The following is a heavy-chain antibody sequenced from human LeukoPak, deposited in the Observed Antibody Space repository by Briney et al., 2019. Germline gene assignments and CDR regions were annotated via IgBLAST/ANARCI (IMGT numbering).Heavy chain of an antibody. D-gene: IGHD3-22*01. Sequence: GGSLRLSCAASGFSFSSYGMHWVRQAPGKGLEWVAVIWYDGSIKYYGDSVKGRFTISRDNSKNTLYLQMNSLSAEDTAVYYCANAQYYYDSSDYLNFDYWGQGTLVTVSS. CDR2: IWYDGSIK. CDR1: GFSFSSYG. V-gene: IGHV3-33*06. J-gene: IGHJ4*02. CDR3: ANAQYYYDSSDYLNFDY.